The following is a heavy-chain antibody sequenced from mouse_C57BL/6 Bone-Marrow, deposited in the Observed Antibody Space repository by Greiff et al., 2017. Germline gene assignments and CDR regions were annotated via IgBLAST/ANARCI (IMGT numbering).Heavy chain of an antibody. J-gene: IGHJ4*01. CDR2: INPYNGGT. CDR3: ASPLAPVDY. Sequence: EVQLQQSGPVLVKPGASVKMSCKASGYTFTDYYMNWVKQSHGKSLEWIGVINPYNGGTSYNQKFKGKATVTVDKSSSTAYMELNSLTSEDSAGYYWASPLAPVDYWGQGTSVTVSS. CDR1: GYTFTDYY. V-gene: IGHV1-19*01. D-gene: IGHD4-1*01.